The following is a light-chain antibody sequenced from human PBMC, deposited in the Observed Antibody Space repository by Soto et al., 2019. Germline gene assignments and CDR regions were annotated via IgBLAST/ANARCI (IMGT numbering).Light chain of an antibody. CDR3: QQAASFPIT. Sequence: PGERVTPSCRASQSVSSSYLTWYQQKPGQAPRLLIYGASTRATSIPARFSGSGSGTDFTLTISSLQPEDFATYYCQQAASFPITFGQGTRLEIK. CDR1: QSVSSSY. J-gene: IGKJ5*01. CDR2: GAS. V-gene: IGKV3D-7*01.